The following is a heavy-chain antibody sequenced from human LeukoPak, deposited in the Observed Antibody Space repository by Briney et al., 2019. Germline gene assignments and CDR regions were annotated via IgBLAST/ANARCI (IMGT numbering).Heavy chain of an antibody. Sequence: PGESLKISCKGSGYSFTSYWIGWVRQMPGKGLEWMGIIYPGDSDTRYSPSFQGQVTISADKSISTAYLQWSSLKASDTAMYYCARQSRGSSTSQPGDFDYWGQGTLVTVSS. CDR1: GYSFTSYW. V-gene: IGHV5-51*01. CDR3: ARQSRGSSTSQPGDFDY. J-gene: IGHJ4*02. D-gene: IGHD2-2*01. CDR2: IYPGDSDT.